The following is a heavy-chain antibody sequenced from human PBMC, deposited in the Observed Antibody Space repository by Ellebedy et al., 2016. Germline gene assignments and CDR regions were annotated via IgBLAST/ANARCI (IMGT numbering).Heavy chain of an antibody. V-gene: IGHV4-59*01. CDR3: ARTGRDGYNWDY. J-gene: IGHJ4*02. D-gene: IGHD5-24*01. Sequence: SETLSLTCTVSGGSISSYYWSWIRQHPAKGLEWIGYIYYSGGTNYNPSLKSRVTISVDTSKNQFSLKLSSVTAADTAVYYCARTGRDGYNWDYWGQGTLVTVSS. CDR2: IYYSGGT. CDR1: GGSISSYY.